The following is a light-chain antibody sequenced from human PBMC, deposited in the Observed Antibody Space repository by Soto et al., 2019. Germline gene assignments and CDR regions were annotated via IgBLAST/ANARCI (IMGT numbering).Light chain of an antibody. Sequence: QSALTQPASVSGSPGQSITLSCTGTSSDIGGYDYVSWYQRHPGKAPKLIIYDVNNRPSGVSNRFSGSKSGNTASLTISGLQAEDEADDYCTQYASGSSHVVFGGGTQLTVL. CDR3: TQYASGSSHVV. J-gene: IGLJ2*01. CDR1: SSDIGGYDY. CDR2: DVN. V-gene: IGLV2-14*03.